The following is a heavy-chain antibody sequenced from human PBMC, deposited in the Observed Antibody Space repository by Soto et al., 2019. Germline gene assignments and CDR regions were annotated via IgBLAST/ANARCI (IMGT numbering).Heavy chain of an antibody. D-gene: IGHD6-19*01. J-gene: IGHJ6*02. V-gene: IGHV3-30*18. Sequence: QVQLVESGGGVVQPGRSLRLSCAASGFTFSSYGMHWVRQAPGKGLEWVAVISYDGSNKYYADSVKGRFTISRDNSKNTLYLQMNSVRAEDTAVYYCAKGTVRSGWIPGLEGMDVWGQGTTVTVSS. CDR2: ISYDGSNK. CDR1: GFTFSSYG. CDR3: AKGTVRSGWIPGLEGMDV.